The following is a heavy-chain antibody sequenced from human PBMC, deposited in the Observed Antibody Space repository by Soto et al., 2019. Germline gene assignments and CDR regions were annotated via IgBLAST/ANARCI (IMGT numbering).Heavy chain of an antibody. CDR2: INAGNGNT. CDR1: GYTFTKHG. V-gene: IGHV1-3*01. Sequence: ASVKVSCKASGYTFTKHGISWVRQAPGQGHEWMGWINAGNGNTKYSQKFQGRVTITRDTSASTAYMELSSLRSDDTAVYYCARGVGSGSYYNQYNWFDPWGQGTLVTVSS. J-gene: IGHJ5*02. D-gene: IGHD3-10*01. CDR3: ARGVGSGSYYNQYNWFDP.